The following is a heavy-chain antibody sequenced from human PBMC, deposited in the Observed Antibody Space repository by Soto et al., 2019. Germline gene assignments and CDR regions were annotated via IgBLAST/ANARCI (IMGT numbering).Heavy chain of an antibody. V-gene: IGHV1-18*01. J-gene: IGHJ6*02. D-gene: IGHD3-10*01. Sequence: QVQLVQSETEVKKPGASVKVSCKASGYIFTNYDITWVRQAPGQGREWMGWVSGYTGNTKYAQKFQDRVNMTTDTATSTVYMELRSLRSDDTAVYYCARFGSAPYYYYGVDVWGQGTTVFVSS. CDR3: ARFGSAPYYYYGVDV. CDR2: VSGYTGNT. CDR1: GYIFTNYD.